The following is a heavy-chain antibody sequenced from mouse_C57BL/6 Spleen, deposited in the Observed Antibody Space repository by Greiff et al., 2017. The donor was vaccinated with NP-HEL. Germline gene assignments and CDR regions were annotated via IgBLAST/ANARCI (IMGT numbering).Heavy chain of an antibody. D-gene: IGHD1-1*01. CDR2: ISNGGGSN. CDR3: ARRYYYGSSLYAMDY. CDR1: GFTFSDYY. J-gene: IGHJ4*01. Sequence: EVMLVESGGGLVQPGGSLKLSCAASGFTFSDYYMYWVRQTPEKRLEWVAYISNGGGSNYYPDTVKGRFTISRDNAKNTLYLQMSRLKSEYTAMYYCARRYYYGSSLYAMDYWGQGTSVTVSS. V-gene: IGHV5-12*01.